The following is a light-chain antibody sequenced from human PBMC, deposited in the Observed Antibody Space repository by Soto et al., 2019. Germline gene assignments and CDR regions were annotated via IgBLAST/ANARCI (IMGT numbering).Light chain of an antibody. CDR3: QPYNSYMWT. CDR1: QSISSW. CDR2: DAS. J-gene: IGKJ1*01. V-gene: IGKV1-5*01. Sequence: DIQMTQSPSTLSASVGDRVTITCRASQSISSWLAWYQQKPGKAPKLLIYDASSLESGVPSRCSGSGSGTEFTLTISGLQPDDVETYCCQPYNSYMWTFDQGTTVEIK.